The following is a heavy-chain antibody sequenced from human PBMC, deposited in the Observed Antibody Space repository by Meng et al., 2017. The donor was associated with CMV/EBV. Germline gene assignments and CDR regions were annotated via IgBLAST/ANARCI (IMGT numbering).Heavy chain of an antibody. CDR3: ARRVAARPGGFDY. J-gene: IGHJ4*02. D-gene: IGHD6-6*01. V-gene: IGHV4-39*01. CDR2: IYYSGST. CDR1: GGSIGSSSYY. Sequence: VSGGSIGSSSYYWGWIRQPPGKGLEWLGSIYYSGSTYYNPSLKSRVTVSVDTSKNQFSLKLSSVTAADTAVYYCARRVAARPGGFDYWGQGTLVTVSS.